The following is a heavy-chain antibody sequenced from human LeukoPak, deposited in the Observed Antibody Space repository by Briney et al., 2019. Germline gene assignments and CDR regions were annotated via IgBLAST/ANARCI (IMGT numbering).Heavy chain of an antibody. CDR2: ISGGGVST. V-gene: IGHV3-23*01. J-gene: IGHJ4*02. Sequence: GGSLRLSCAASGFTFSSYSMNWVRQAPGEGLEWVPAISGGGVSTYYADSVKGRFTISRDNSKNTLYLQMNSLRAEDTAVYYCARKLVGYYWGQGTLVTASS. CDR3: ARKLVGYY. CDR1: GFTFSSYS. D-gene: IGHD2-8*02.